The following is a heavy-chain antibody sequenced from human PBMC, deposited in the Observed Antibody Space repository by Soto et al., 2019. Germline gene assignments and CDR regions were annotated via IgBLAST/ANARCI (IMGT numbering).Heavy chain of an antibody. V-gene: IGHV1-18*01. CDR1: GYTFTRYG. CDR2: FSAYNGNT. D-gene: IGHD1-26*01. Sequence: HVQLVQSGAEVKKPGASVKVSCKASGYTFTRYGISWVRQAPGQGLEWMGRFSAYNGNTNYAQKLQGRVTMTTDTSTITAYMELRSLRSDDTTVYYCARVVGALGHWFDPWGQGTLVTVSS. J-gene: IGHJ5*02. CDR3: ARVVGALGHWFDP.